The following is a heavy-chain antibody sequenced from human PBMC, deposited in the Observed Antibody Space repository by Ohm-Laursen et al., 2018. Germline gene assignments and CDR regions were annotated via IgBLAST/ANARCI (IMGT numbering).Heavy chain of an antibody. J-gene: IGHJ4*02. CDR3: ASGGYTAMVDY. V-gene: IGHV4-59*01. D-gene: IGHD5-18*01. CDR2: IYNSGST. CDR1: GGSFSGYY. Sequence: SETLSLTCTVSGGSFSGYYWSWVRQPPGKGLEWIGYIYNSGSTNYNPSLKSRVTISVDTSKNQFSLKLSSVTAADTAIYYFASGGYTAMVDYWGQGTLVTVSS.